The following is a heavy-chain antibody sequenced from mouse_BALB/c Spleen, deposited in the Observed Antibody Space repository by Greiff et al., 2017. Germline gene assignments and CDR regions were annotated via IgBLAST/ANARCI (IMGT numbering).Heavy chain of an antibody. CDR1: GFSLTSYG. V-gene: IGHV2-9*02. D-gene: IGHD2-4*01. Sequence: VQLQQSGPGLVAPSQSLSITCTVSGFSLTSYGVHWVRQPPGKGLEWLGVIWAGGSTNYNSALMSRLSISKDNSKSQVFLKMNSLQTDDTAMYYCARDRGTTMITTGYAMDYWGQGTSVTVSS. CDR2: IWAGGST. CDR3: ARDRGTTMITTGYAMDY. J-gene: IGHJ4*01.